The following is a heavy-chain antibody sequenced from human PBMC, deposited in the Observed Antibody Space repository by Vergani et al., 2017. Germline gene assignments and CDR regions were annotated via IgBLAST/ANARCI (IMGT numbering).Heavy chain of an antibody. CDR1: GFTFEDYA. J-gene: IGHJ4*01. V-gene: IGHV3-9*01. CDR2: IKSDGRT. D-gene: IGHD2-15*01. Sequence: EVQLVESGGGLVQPGRSLRLSCAASGFTFEDYAMHWVRQAPGKGLEWVSGIKSDGRTSYAESVRGRFTISRDTSRNAVYLQMNILRVEDTGVYYCTRSECSGTTCYGHYFDLWGHGILVTVSS. CDR3: TRSECSGTTCYGHYFDL.